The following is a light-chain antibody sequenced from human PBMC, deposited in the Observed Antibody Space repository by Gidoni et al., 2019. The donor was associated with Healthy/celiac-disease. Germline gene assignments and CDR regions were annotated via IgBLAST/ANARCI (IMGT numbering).Light chain of an antibody. CDR1: KSTSSR. CDR3: QQYNSYPLT. Sequence: IVTITCRASKSTSSRLAWYQQKTGKYPMHLIYDASSLESGVPSRFSGSGSETEFTLTISSLQPDDFATYYFQQYNSYPLTFGQGTKVEIK. V-gene: IGKV1-5*01. J-gene: IGKJ1*01. CDR2: DAS.